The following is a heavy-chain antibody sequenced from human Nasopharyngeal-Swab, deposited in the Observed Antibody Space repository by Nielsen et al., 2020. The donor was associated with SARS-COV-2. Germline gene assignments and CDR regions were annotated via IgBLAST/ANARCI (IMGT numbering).Heavy chain of an antibody. V-gene: IGHV2-5*02. CDR1: GFSLSTSGVG. Sequence: SGPTLVKPTQTLTLTCTFPGFSLSTSGVGVGWIRQPPGKALEWLALIYWDDDKRYSPSLKSRLTITKDTSKNQVVLTMTNMDPVDTAPYYCAHRPNGYCSGGSCYNWFDPWGQGTLVTVSS. CDR3: AHRPNGYCSGGSCYNWFDP. J-gene: IGHJ5*02. CDR2: IYWDDDK. D-gene: IGHD2-15*01.